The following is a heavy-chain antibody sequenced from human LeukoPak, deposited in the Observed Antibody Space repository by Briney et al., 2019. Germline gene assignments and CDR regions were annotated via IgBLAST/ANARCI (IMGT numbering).Heavy chain of an antibody. CDR2: INSDGSTT. Sequence: GGSLGLSCAASGFTFSSYWMHWVRQAPGKGLVWVSRINSDGSTTNYADSVKGRFTISRDNAKNTLYLQMNSLRAEDTAVYYCARGGYSYGRDIDYWGQGTLVTVSS. D-gene: IGHD5-18*01. V-gene: IGHV3-74*01. J-gene: IGHJ4*02. CDR3: ARGGYSYGRDIDY. CDR1: GFTFSSYW.